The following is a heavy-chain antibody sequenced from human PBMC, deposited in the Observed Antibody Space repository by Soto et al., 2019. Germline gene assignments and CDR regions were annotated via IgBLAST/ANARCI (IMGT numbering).Heavy chain of an antibody. J-gene: IGHJ6*03. CDR2: ISGSGGST. Sequence: GGSLRLSCAASGFTFSSYAMSWVRQAPGKGLEWVSAISGSGGSTYYADSVKGRFTISRDNSKNTLYLQMNSLRAEDTAVYYCASERIAAQTSYMDVWGKGTTVTVSS. CDR3: ASERIAAQTSYMDV. CDR1: GFTFSSYA. V-gene: IGHV3-23*01. D-gene: IGHD6-6*01.